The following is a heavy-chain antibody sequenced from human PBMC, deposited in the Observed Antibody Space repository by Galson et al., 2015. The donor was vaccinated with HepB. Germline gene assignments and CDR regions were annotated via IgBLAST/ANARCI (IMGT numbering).Heavy chain of an antibody. CDR3: ARLIAAAGFFDY. CDR2: ISSNGGST. V-gene: IGHV3-64*01. Sequence: SLRLSCAASGFTFSSYAMHWVRQAPGKGLEYVSAISSNGGSTYYANSVKGRFTISRDNSKNTLYLQMGSLRAEDMAVYYCARLIAAAGFFDYWGQGTLVTVSS. J-gene: IGHJ4*02. D-gene: IGHD6-13*01. CDR1: GFTFSSYA.